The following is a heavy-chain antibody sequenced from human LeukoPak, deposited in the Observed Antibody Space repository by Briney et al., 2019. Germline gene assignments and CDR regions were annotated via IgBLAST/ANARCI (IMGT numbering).Heavy chain of an antibody. CDR3: ARGYSYGLYYMDV. CDR1: GGSFSGYY. J-gene: IGHJ6*03. D-gene: IGHD5-18*01. CDR2: INHSGST. Sequence: PSETLSLTCAVYGGSFSGYYWSWIRQPPGKGLEWLGEINHSGSTNYNPSLKSRVTISVDTSKNQFSLKLSSVTAADTAVYYCARGYSYGLYYMDVWGKGTTVTVSS. V-gene: IGHV4-34*01.